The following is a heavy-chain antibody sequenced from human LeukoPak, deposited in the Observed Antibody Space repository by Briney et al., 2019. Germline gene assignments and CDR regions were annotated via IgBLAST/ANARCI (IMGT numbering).Heavy chain of an antibody. CDR3: TRLRYCSGGSCYGDY. CDR1: GYTFTSYW. D-gene: IGHD2-15*01. J-gene: IGHJ4*02. Sequence: GESLKISCESSGYTFTSYWIGWVRQMPGKGLEWMGIIYPGDSDTRYSPSFQGQATTSVDKSISTAYLQRSSLKASDTAMYYCTRLRYCSGGSCYGDYWGQGTLVTVSS. V-gene: IGHV5-51*01. CDR2: IYPGDSDT.